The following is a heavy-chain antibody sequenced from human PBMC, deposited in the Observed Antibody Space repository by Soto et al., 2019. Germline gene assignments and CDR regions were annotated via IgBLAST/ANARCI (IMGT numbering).Heavy chain of an antibody. CDR2: ISYDGSNK. Sequence: SGFTFSSYGMPWVRQAPGKGLEWVAVISYDGSNKYYADSVKGRFTISRDNSKNTLYLQMNSLRSEDTAVYYCAADGSPNVDAFDIWGQGTMVTVSS. D-gene: IGHD1-26*01. V-gene: IGHV3-33*05. J-gene: IGHJ3*02. CDR3: AADGSPNVDAFDI. CDR1: GFTFSSYG.